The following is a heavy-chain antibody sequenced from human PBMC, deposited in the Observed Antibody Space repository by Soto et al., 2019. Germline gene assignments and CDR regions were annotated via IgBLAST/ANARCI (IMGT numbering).Heavy chain of an antibody. Sequence: QMQLQESGPGLVKPSETLSLICSVSGDSITAYYLSWLRQSPGKELEWIGYISHNGETNYNPSLKSRVTISADTSKTQFSMRLSSVTAADTGVYYCARDKGGEFLKGSGMDVWGQGTTVIVSS. D-gene: IGHD3-10*01. V-gene: IGHV4-59*01. CDR3: ARDKGGEFLKGSGMDV. J-gene: IGHJ6*02. CDR2: ISHNGET. CDR1: GDSITAYY.